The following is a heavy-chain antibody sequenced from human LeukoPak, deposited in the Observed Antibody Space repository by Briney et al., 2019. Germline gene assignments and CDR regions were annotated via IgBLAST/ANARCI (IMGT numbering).Heavy chain of an antibody. Sequence: ASVKVSCKASGYTFTGYYMHWVRQAPGQGLEWMGWINPNSGGTNYAQKFQGWVTMTRDTSISTAYMELRSLRSDDTAVYYCARDAEAYYYDSSGSTKGDYWGQGTLVTVSS. V-gene: IGHV1-2*04. CDR3: ARDAEAYYYDSSGSTKGDY. CDR2: INPNSGGT. D-gene: IGHD3-22*01. J-gene: IGHJ4*02. CDR1: GYTFTGYY.